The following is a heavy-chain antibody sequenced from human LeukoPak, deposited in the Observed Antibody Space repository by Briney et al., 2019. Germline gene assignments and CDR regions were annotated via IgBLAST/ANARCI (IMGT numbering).Heavy chain of an antibody. CDR2: INPKYGGT. D-gene: IGHD3-3*02. V-gene: IGHV1-2*02. CDR3: ARGEGLSIFAVLLT. J-gene: IGHJ4*02. CDR1: GYTFTNNY. Sequence: ASVKLSCKTSGYTFTNNYIHWIRQAPGQGLEWMGWINPKYGGTHYAQKFRERFTITTDTSISTAYMDLRTLESADTPFYYCARGEGLSIFAVLLTWGQGTLVTVSS.